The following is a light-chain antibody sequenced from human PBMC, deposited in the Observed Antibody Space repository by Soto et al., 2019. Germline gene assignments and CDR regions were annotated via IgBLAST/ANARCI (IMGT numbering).Light chain of an antibody. CDR3: QHYNSFSYT. Sequence: DIQMTQSPSTLSASVGDRVTITCRASQSISSWLAWYQQKPGKAPKLLIYDASSLQSGVPSRFRGSGSGTEFTLTISSLQPDDFASYYCQHYNSFSYTFGQGTKLEIK. J-gene: IGKJ2*01. V-gene: IGKV1-5*01. CDR2: DAS. CDR1: QSISSW.